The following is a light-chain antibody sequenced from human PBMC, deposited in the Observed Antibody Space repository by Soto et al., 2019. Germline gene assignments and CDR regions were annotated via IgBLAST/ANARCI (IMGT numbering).Light chain of an antibody. Sequence: QSALTQPRSVSGSPGQSVTISCTGTSSDVGGYNYVFWYQQHPGKAPKLMIYDVSKRPSGVPDRFSGSKSGNTASLTISGLQAEDEADFYCCSFAGGYTYVFGPGTKVTVL. CDR2: DVS. J-gene: IGLJ1*01. CDR3: CSFAGGYTYV. V-gene: IGLV2-11*01. CDR1: SSDVGGYNY.